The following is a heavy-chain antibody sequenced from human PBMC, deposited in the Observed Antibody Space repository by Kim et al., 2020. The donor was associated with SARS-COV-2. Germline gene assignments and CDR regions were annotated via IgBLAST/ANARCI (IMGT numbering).Heavy chain of an antibody. D-gene: IGHD6-19*01. J-gene: IGHJ4*02. CDR3: ASEPPSSGGFDY. CDR2: T. Sequence: TSYAQKFQGRVTMTRDTSTSTVYMDLGSLTSEDTAVYYCASEPPSSGGFDYWGQGTLVTVSS. V-gene: IGHV1-46*01.